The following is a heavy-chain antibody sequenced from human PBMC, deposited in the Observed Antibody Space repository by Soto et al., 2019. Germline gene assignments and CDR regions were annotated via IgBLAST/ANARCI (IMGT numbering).Heavy chain of an antibody. CDR3: ARNSITMVRARRDYYYGMDV. CDR2: IIPIFGTA. D-gene: IGHD3-10*01. Sequence: ASVKVSCKASGGTFSSYAISWVRQAPGQGLEWMGGIIPIFGTANYAQKFQGRVTITADESTSTAYMELSSLRSEDTAVYYCARNSITMVRARRDYYYGMDVWGQGTTVTVSS. V-gene: IGHV1-69*13. CDR1: GGTFSSYA. J-gene: IGHJ6*02.